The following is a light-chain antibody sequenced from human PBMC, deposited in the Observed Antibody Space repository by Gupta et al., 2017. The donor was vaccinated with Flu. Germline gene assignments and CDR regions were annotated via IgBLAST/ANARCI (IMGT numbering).Light chain of an antibody. CDR2: WAS. CDR1: QSVCASYDYKNY. J-gene: IGKJ4*01. Sequence: SRGERATIHCKSSQSVCASYDYKNYLVWYQQRPGHPPKLLMSWASTRESGVPDRFSGRGSGTDFTLTISSRQADDVAVYYCQQWDNSPITFGGGTMVEIK. V-gene: IGKV4-1*01. CDR3: QQWDNSPIT.